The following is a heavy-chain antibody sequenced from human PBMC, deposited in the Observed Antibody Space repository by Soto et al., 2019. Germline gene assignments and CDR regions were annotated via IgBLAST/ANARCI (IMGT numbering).Heavy chain of an antibody. V-gene: IGHV3-48*01. D-gene: IGHD2-2*01. CDR1: GFTFSIHG. CDR2: ISGSGTTI. CDR3: ARDGQLPLGNY. Sequence: EVQLVQSGGGLVQPGGSLRLSCAASGFTFSIHGMNWVRQAPGKGLEWVSFISGSGTTIYYADSLEGRFTISRDNAKNSVYLQLNSLRAEDTAVYYCARDGQLPLGNYWGQGTLVTVSS. J-gene: IGHJ4*02.